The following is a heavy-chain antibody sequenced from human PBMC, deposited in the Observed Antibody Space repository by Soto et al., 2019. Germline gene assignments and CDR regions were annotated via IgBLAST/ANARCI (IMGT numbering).Heavy chain of an antibody. J-gene: IGHJ3*02. CDR1: GGSFSGYY. CDR3: ARAYPSSSWYGAFDI. V-gene: IGHV4-34*01. CDR2: INHSGST. D-gene: IGHD6-13*01. Sequence: KSSETLSLTCAVYGGSFSGYYWSWIRQPPGKGLEWIGEINHSGSTNYNPSLKSRVTISVDTSKNQFSLKLSSVTAADTAVYYCARAYPSSSWYGAFDIWGQGTMVTVSS.